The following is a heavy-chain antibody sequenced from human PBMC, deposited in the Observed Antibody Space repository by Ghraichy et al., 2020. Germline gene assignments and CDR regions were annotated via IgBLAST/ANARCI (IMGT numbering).Heavy chain of an antibody. D-gene: IGHD3-16*01. J-gene: IGHJ4*02. CDR2: IGSSGEST. CDR1: GFPFSTSV. CDR3: MRGGWGVN. Sequence: WGSLRLSCTASGFPFSTSVMSWARQAPGKGLEWVSTIGSSGESTFYADSVKGRFTISRDNSKNTLFLQMSSLRAEDTAVYYCMRGGWGVNWGQGALVTVSS. V-gene: IGHV3-23*01.